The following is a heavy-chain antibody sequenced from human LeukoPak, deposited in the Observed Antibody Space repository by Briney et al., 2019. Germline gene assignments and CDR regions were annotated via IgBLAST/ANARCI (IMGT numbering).Heavy chain of an antibody. V-gene: IGHV1-2*02. J-gene: IGHJ6*02. CDR2: INPNSGGT. D-gene: IGHD5-12*01. CDR3: ARGAVATTAYYYYGMDV. Sequence: GASVKVSCKASGYTFTGYYVHWVRQAPGQGLEWMGWINPNSGGTNYAQKFQGRVTMTRDTSISTAYMELSRLRSDDTAVYYCARGAVATTAYYYYGMDVWGQGTTVTVSS. CDR1: GYTFTGYY.